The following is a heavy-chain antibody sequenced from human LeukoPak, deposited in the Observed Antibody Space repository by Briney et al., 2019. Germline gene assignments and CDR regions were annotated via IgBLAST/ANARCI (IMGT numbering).Heavy chain of an antibody. Sequence: GGSLRLSCAASGFTFRAYIMHWVRQAPGKGLEWVAVITSDGTNEYYADAVKGRFTISRDNSKTTLYLHMNSLRAEDTAVYYCAKHTVVVPAAATNDAFDIWGQGTMVTVSS. CDR1: GFTFRAYI. J-gene: IGHJ3*02. CDR3: AKHTVVVPAAATNDAFDI. CDR2: ITSDGTNE. V-gene: IGHV3-30-3*02. D-gene: IGHD2-2*01.